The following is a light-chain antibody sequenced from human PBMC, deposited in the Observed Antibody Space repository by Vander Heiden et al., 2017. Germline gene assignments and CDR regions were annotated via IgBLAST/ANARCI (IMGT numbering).Light chain of an antibody. CDR3: QSYDSRLSASYVSLSGSYV. CDR1: SSNIGAGYD. J-gene: IGLJ1*01. Sequence: QSVLTQPPSVSGAPGQRVTIPCTGSSSNIGAGYDVHWYQQFPGTAPKLLIYGNTNRPSVVPDRFSGSKSGTSASLAITGLQAEDEADYYCQSYDSRLSASYVSLSGSYVFGSGTRVTVL. CDR2: GNT. V-gene: IGLV1-40*01.